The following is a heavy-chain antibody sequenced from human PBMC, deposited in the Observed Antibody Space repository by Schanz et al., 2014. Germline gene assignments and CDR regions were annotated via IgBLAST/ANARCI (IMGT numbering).Heavy chain of an antibody. CDR2: INSVGSNT. D-gene: IGHD1-26*01. V-gene: IGHV3-74*01. J-gene: IGHJ4*02. CDR1: GFTFSSHW. Sequence: EVQLVQSGGGLVQPGGSLRLSCAASGFTFSSHWMHWVRQDPGKGLVWVARINSVGSNTDYADSVTGRFTISRDNSKSTVYMQLKSLRSDDTAVYYCARDSTSASVLVSGAVFDVWGQGIPVTVSS. CDR3: ARDSTSASVLVSGAVFDV.